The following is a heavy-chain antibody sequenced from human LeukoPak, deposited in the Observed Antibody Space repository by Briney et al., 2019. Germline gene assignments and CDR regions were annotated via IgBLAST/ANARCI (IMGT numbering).Heavy chain of an antibody. CDR3: ARGCSSTSCYTSGLAPWFDP. CDR1: GGTFSSYA. V-gene: IGHV1-69*06. D-gene: IGHD2-2*02. J-gene: IGHJ5*02. CDR2: IIPIFGTA. Sequence: SVKVSCKASGGTFSSYAISWVRQAPGQGPEWMGGIIPIFGTANYAQKFQGRVTITADKSTSTAYMELSSLRSEDTAVYYCARGCSSTSCYTSGLAPWFDPWGQGTLVTVSS.